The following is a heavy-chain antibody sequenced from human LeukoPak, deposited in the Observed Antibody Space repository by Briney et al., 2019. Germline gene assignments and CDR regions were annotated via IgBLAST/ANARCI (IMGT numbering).Heavy chain of an antibody. J-gene: IGHJ4*02. V-gene: IGHV4-59*01. CDR1: GGSISSYF. Sequence: SETLSLTCTVSGGSISSYFWSWVRQPPGKGLEWIGFMYYSGNTNYNPSLKSRVTISGDTSRNQFSLELRSVTAADTAVYYCARVDPYHDSSCSPGEFDYWGQGTLVTASS. CDR3: ARVDPYHDSSCSPGEFDY. CDR2: MYYSGNT. D-gene: IGHD3-22*01.